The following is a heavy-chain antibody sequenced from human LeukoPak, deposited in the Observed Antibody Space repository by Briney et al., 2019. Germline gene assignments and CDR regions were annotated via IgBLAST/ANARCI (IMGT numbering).Heavy chain of an antibody. CDR3: ARGYGGYSYVKPFVY. CDR1: GGSISSYY. CDR2: IYYSGST. D-gene: IGHD5-18*01. V-gene: IGHV4-59*01. Sequence: SETLSLTCTVSGGSISSYYWSWIRQPPGKGLEWIGYIYYSGSTNYNPSLKSRVTISVDTSKNQFSLKLSSVTAADTAVCYCARGYGGYSYVKPFVYWGQGTLVTVSS. J-gene: IGHJ4*02.